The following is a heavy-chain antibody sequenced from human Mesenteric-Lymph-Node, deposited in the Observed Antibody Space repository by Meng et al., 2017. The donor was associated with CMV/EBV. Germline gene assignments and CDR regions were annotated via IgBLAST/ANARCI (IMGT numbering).Heavy chain of an antibody. V-gene: IGHV3-48*04. Sequence: GESLKISCAASGFTFSYYTMNWVRQAPGKGLEWVSSISRSSSTKNYADSVRGRFTISRDNAKNSLYLQMNGLRTEDTAVYYCAREDSSSWYGDYYYGMDVWGQGTTVTVSS. CDR1: GFTFSYYT. D-gene: IGHD6-13*01. CDR3: AREDSSSWYGDYYYGMDV. CDR2: ISRSSSTK. J-gene: IGHJ6*02.